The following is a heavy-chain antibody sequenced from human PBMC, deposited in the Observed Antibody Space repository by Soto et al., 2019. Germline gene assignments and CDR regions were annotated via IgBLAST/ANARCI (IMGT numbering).Heavy chain of an antibody. CDR1: GFTFSSYW. J-gene: IGHJ5*02. Sequence: GESLRLSCAASGFTFSSYWMHWVRQAPGKGLVWVSRINSDGSSTSYADSVKGRFTISRDNAKNTLYLQMNSLRAEDTAVYYCATNTAMVSLNNWFDPWGQGT. CDR2: INSDGSST. D-gene: IGHD5-18*01. V-gene: IGHV3-74*01. CDR3: ATNTAMVSLNNWFDP.